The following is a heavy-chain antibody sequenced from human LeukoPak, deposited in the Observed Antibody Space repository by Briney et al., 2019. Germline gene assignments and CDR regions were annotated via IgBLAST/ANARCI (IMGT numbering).Heavy chain of an antibody. D-gene: IGHD2-15*01. J-gene: IGHJ4*02. Sequence: ASVKVSCKVSGYTLTELSMHWVRQAPGKGLEWMGGFDPEDGETIYAQKFQGRVTMTEDTSTDTAYMELSSLRSEDAAVYYCATVYGGGSCYDYWGQGTLVTVSS. V-gene: IGHV1-24*01. CDR3: ATVYGGGSCYDY. CDR2: FDPEDGET. CDR1: GYTLTELS.